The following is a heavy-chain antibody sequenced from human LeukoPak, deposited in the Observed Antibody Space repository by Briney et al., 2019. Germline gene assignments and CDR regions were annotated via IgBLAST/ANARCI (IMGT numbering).Heavy chain of an antibody. CDR1: GGSISSCY. CDR3: ARHGLGYLTTVTTFRSNWFDP. V-gene: IGHV4-59*08. CDR2: IYYSGST. D-gene: IGHD4-17*01. J-gene: IGHJ5*02. Sequence: PSETLSLTCTVSGGSISSCYWSWIRQPPGKGLEWIGYIYYSGSTNYNPSLKSRVTISVDTSKNQFSLKLSSVTAADTAVYYCARHGLGYLTTVTTFRSNWFDPWGQGTLVTVSS.